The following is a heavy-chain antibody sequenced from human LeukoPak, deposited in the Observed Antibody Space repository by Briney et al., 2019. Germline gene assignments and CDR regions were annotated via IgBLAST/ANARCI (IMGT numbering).Heavy chain of an antibody. CDR1: GGSFSGYY. Sequence: TSETLSLTCAVYGGSFSGYYWSWIRQPPGKGLEWIGEINHSGSTNYNPSLKSRVTISVDTSKNQFSLKLSSVTAADTAVYYCARSIKKVGTPYYIDYWGQGTQVTVSS. J-gene: IGHJ4*02. CDR3: ARSIKKVGTPYYIDY. D-gene: IGHD3/OR15-3a*01. CDR2: INHSGST. V-gene: IGHV4-34*01.